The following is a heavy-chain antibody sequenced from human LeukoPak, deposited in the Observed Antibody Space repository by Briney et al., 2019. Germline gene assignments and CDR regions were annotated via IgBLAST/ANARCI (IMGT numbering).Heavy chain of an antibody. CDR3: ALVSNYYFAY. CDR2: IKQGGSDK. J-gene: IGHJ4*02. Sequence: PGGSLRLSCVVSGFTFSVYWMSWVRQAPGRGLEWVANIKQGGSDKYYVDSVKGRFTISRDNAKNSVFLQVSSLRPEDTAVYYCALVSNYYFAYWGQGTLVTVSS. V-gene: IGHV3-7*01. D-gene: IGHD3-3*02. CDR1: GFTFSVYW.